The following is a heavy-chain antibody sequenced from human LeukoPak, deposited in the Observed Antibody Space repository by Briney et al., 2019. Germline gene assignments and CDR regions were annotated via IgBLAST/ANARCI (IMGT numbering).Heavy chain of an antibody. D-gene: IGHD6-19*01. J-gene: IGHJ4*02. CDR1: GDTITNIY. CDR2: IHYSGST. V-gene: IGHV4-59*08. Sequence: SETLSLTCTVSGDTITNIYWSWLRQPPGKGLEWIGWIHYSGSTNYNPSLKSRVTMSADTSKNQFSLSLRSVTAADTAVYFCARGGWSLDYWGQGALVTVSS. CDR3: ARGGWSLDY.